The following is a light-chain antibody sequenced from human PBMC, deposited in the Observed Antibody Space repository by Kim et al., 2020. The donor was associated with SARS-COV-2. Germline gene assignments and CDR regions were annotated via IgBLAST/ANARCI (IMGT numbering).Light chain of an antibody. Sequence: INISCTGTRSDVGGYKYVSWYQQHPGKAPKLVIYEVSNRPSGVSNRFSGSKSGNTASLTISGLQAEDEADYYCSAYIRGSTNYVFGTGTKVTVL. CDR3: SAYIRGSTNYV. CDR1: RSDVGGYKY. CDR2: EVS. V-gene: IGLV2-14*01. J-gene: IGLJ1*01.